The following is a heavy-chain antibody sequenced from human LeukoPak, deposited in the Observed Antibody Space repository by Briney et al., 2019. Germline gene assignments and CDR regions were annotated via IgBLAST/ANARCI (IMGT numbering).Heavy chain of an antibody. Sequence: SETLSLTCAVYGGSFSGYYWSWIRQPPGKGLEWIGEINHSGSTNYNPSLKSRVTISVDTSKNQFSLKLSSVTAADTAVYYCARIGFKRAHNWFDPWGQGTLVTVSS. V-gene: IGHV4-34*01. J-gene: IGHJ5*02. D-gene: IGHD3-3*01. CDR3: ARIGFKRAHNWFDP. CDR1: GGSFSGYY. CDR2: INHSGST.